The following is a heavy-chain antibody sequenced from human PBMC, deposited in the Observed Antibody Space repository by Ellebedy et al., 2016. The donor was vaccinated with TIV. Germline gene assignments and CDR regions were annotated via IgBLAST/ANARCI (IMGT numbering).Heavy chain of an antibody. CDR3: ARVFNSYFFDY. Sequence: GESLKISCAASGFTFSSYGMHWVRQAPGKGLQWVAFISYDGSDRNYADSVRGRFTISRDKSKKTLYLQMNSLRVEDTAVYSCARVFNSYFFDYWGQGTSVAVSS. J-gene: IGHJ4*02. D-gene: IGHD2-21*01. CDR1: GFTFSSYG. CDR2: ISYDGSDR. V-gene: IGHV3-30-3*01.